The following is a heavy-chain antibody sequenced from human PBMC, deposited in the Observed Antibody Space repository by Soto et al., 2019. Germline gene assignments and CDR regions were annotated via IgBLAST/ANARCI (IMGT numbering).Heavy chain of an antibody. Sequence: GGSLTLSCAASGFTFSSYAMSWVRQAPGKGLEWVSANSGSGGSTYYADSVKGRLTISRDNFKNTLYLQMNSLKAEDTGVYYCAKGRYCSSTSCYDYYYGMDVWGQGTTVTVSS. CDR2: NSGSGGST. CDR1: GFTFSSYA. D-gene: IGHD2-2*01. CDR3: AKGRYCSSTSCYDYYYGMDV. V-gene: IGHV3-23*01. J-gene: IGHJ6*02.